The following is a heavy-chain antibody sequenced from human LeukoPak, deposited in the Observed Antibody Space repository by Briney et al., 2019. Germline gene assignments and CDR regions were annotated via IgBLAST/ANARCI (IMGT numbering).Heavy chain of an antibody. Sequence: GGSLRLSCAASGFTFSSYSMNWVRQAPGKGLEWVSSIISSSSYIYYADSVKGRFTISRDNAKNSLYLQMNSLRAEDTAVYYCARAGIAARPNYFDYWGQGTLVTVSS. CDR2: IISSSSYI. J-gene: IGHJ4*02. V-gene: IGHV3-21*01. D-gene: IGHD6-6*01. CDR3: ARAGIAARPNYFDY. CDR1: GFTFSSYS.